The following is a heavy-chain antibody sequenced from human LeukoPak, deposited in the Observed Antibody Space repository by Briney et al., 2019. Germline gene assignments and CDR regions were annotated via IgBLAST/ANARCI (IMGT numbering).Heavy chain of an antibody. CDR3: ARVNIVATITEDY. CDR2: INHSGST. V-gene: IGHV4-34*01. D-gene: IGHD5-12*01. CDR1: GGSFSGYY. Sequence: PSETLSLTCAVYGGSFSGYYWSWIRQPPGKGLEWIGEINHSGSTNYNPSLKSRVIISVDTSKNQFSLKLSSVTAADTAVYYCARVNIVATITEDYWGQGTLVTVSS. J-gene: IGHJ4*02.